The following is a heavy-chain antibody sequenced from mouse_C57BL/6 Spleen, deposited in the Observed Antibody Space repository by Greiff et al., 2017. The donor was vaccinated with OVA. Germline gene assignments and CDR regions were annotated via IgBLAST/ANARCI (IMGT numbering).Heavy chain of an antibody. CDR2: ISSGSSTI. CDR3: ARKLAYYFDY. J-gene: IGHJ2*01. CDR1: GFTFSDYG. D-gene: IGHD4-1*01. Sequence: EVMLVESGGGLVKPGGSLKLSCAASGFTFSDYGMHWVRQAPETGLEWVAYISSGSSTIYYADTVKGRFTISRDNAKHTLFLQMTSLRSEDTAMYYCARKLAYYFDYWGQGTTLTVSS. V-gene: IGHV5-17*01.